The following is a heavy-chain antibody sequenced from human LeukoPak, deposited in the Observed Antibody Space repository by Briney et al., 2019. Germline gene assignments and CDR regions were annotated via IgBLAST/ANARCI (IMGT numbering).Heavy chain of an antibody. D-gene: IGHD6-13*01. J-gene: IGHJ6*02. CDR1: GFTFSSHG. Sequence: GGSLRLSCAASGFTFSSHGMHWVRQAPGKGLEWVTFISYDGSNKDYADSVKGRFTISRDNSKNTLYLEVDSLRPEDTAVYYCARGGAAGIYGMDVWGQGAIMTVTS. CDR3: ARGGAAGIYGMDV. V-gene: IGHV3-30*02. CDR2: ISYDGSNK.